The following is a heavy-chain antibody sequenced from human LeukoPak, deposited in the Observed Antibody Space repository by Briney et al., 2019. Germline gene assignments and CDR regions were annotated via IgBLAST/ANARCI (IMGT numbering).Heavy chain of an antibody. CDR1: GFPFSSYS. V-gene: IGHV3-21*01. CDR3: AGDPLTYYYGSGSYRDY. J-gene: IGHJ4*02. D-gene: IGHD3-10*01. Sequence: GGSLRLSCAASGFPFSSYSMNWVRQAPGKGLEWVSSISSSSSYIYYADSVKGRFTISRDNAKNSLYLQMNSLRAEDTAVYYCAGDPLTYYYGSGSYRDYWGQGTLVTVSS. CDR2: ISSSSSYI.